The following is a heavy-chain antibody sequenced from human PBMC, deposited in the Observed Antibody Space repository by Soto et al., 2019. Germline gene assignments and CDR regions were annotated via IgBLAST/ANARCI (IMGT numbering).Heavy chain of an antibody. D-gene: IGHD3-22*01. CDR1: GFTFSSYA. Sequence: GGSLILSCAASGFTFSSYAMHLVRQAPGKGLEWVALISYDGSNKYYADSVKGRFTISRDNSKNTLYLQMNSLRAEDTAVYYCARDRSSGDRGFGYGMDVCGQGITVTVSS. CDR3: ARDRSSGDRGFGYGMDV. J-gene: IGHJ6*01. CDR2: ISYDGSNK. V-gene: IGHV3-30-3*01.